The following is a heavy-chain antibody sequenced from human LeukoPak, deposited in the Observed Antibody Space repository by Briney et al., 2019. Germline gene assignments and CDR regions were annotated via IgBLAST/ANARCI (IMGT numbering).Heavy chain of an antibody. CDR3: ASLFIAAAGTYYYYGMDV. D-gene: IGHD6-13*01. J-gene: IGHJ6*02. CDR2: IGTAGDT. V-gene: IGHV3-13*04. Sequence: GGSLRLSCAASEFIFYNYDMHWVRQPTGKGLEWVSAIGTAGDTFYAGSVKGRFTISRENAKNSLYLQMNSLRAEDTAVYYCASLFIAAAGTYYYYGMDVWGQGTTVTVSS. CDR1: EFIFYNYD.